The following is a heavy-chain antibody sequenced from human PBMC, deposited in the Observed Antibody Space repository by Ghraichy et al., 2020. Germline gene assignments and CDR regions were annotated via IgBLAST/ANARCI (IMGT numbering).Heavy chain of an antibody. J-gene: IGHJ3*01. CDR2: IKYDGSGK. CDR1: GFTFSSYW. D-gene: IGHD6-13*01. V-gene: IGHV3-7*01. Sequence: LSLTCAASGFTFSSYWMSWVRQAPGKGLEWVANIKYDGSGKYYVDSVKGRFTISRDNAKNSLYLQMNSLRAEDPAVYYWVRDLVRRQQLTFDVWGQGTMVTVSS. CDR3: VRDLVRRQQLTFDV.